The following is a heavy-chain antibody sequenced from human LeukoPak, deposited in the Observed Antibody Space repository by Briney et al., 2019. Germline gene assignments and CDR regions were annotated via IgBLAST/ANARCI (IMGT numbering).Heavy chain of an antibody. CDR2: IYYSGST. Sequence: SETLSLTCTVSGGSISSYYWGWIRQPPGKGLEWIGYIYYSGSTNYNPSLKSRVTISVDTSKNQFSLKLSSVTAADTAVYYCARDGTTGGGAFDIWGQGTMVTVSS. CDR3: ARDGTTGGGAFDI. V-gene: IGHV4-59*01. J-gene: IGHJ3*02. CDR1: GGSISSYY. D-gene: IGHD2/OR15-2a*01.